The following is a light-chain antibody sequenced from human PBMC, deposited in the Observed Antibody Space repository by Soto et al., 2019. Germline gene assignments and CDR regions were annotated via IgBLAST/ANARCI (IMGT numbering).Light chain of an antibody. CDR2: RTS. Sequence: DIVMKQSPATLSVTPGERATLSCRASQSISSNLAWYQQKPGQAPRLLMFRTSSRATGFPARFSGSGSGTEFNLTISSLQSEDFAIYYCQQYNTWPITFGQGTRLEIK. CDR1: QSISSN. J-gene: IGKJ5*01. CDR3: QQYNTWPIT. V-gene: IGKV3-15*01.